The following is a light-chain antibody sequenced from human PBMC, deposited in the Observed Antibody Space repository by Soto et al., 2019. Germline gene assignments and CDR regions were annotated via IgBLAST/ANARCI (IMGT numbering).Light chain of an antibody. J-gene: IGKJ5*01. CDR3: QQRSGYPIT. Sequence: DIQLTQSPASVSLSSGERGTISCRASESISGYLAWYQQKPGIAPKLLIYDASTLQSGVPSRFSGSGSGTEFTLTISSLQPEDFATYYCQQRSGYPITFGQGTRLEIK. CDR2: DAS. V-gene: IGKV1-9*01. CDR1: ESISGY.